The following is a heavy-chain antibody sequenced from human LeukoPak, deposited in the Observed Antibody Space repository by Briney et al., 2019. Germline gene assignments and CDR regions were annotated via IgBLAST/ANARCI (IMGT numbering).Heavy chain of an antibody. CDR2: IYYSGST. CDR3: ARAALHDYGDSFDY. CDR1: GGSISSYY. J-gene: IGHJ4*02. Sequence: PSETLSLTCTVSGGSISSYYWSWIRQPLGKGLEWIGYIYYSGSTNYSPSLKSRVTISVDTSKNQFSLKLSSVTAADTAVYYCARAALHDYGDSFDYWGQGTLVTVSS. D-gene: IGHD4-17*01. V-gene: IGHV4-59*01.